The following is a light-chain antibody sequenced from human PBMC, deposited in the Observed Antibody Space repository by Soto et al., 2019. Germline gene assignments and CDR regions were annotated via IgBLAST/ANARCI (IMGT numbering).Light chain of an antibody. J-gene: IGKJ1*01. Sequence: DIQMTQSPSSVSASVGDRVTITCRASQDISSWLAWYQQKPGKAPKLLIYAASSLQSGGPSRFSGSGSGTDFTLTITSLQPEDFATYYCQQPNSFPLTFGQGTKVEIK. V-gene: IGKV1-12*02. CDR2: AAS. CDR1: QDISSW. CDR3: QQPNSFPLT.